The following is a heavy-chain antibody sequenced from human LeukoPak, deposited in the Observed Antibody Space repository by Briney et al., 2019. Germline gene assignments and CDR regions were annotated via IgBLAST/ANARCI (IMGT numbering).Heavy chain of an antibody. CDR3: ARNAATRRSYFDY. J-gene: IGHJ4*02. Sequence: SETLSLTCTVSGDSISSDIYYWGWIRQPPGKGLESIGNIYYDGTTFYNPSLKSRVTISLDTSKNQLSLKLNSVTAADTAVYYCARNAATRRSYFDYWGQGTLVTVSS. V-gene: IGHV4-39*01. D-gene: IGHD6-25*01. CDR1: GDSISSDIYY. CDR2: IYYDGTT.